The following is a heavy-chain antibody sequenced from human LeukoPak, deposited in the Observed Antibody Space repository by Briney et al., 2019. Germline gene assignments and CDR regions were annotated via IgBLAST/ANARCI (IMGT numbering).Heavy chain of an antibody. CDR1: GGSISSHS. D-gene: IGHD3-22*01. V-gene: IGHV4-59*11. J-gene: IGHJ4*02. Sequence: SETLSLTCTVSGGSISSHSWSWIRQPPGKGLEWIGYIYHSGSTNYNPSLKSRVTISVDTSKPQSSMKLSSVTAADTAAYYCARSQNSNCYYVYDYWGQGSLVTVSS. CDR3: ARSQNSNCYYVYDY. CDR2: IYHSGST.